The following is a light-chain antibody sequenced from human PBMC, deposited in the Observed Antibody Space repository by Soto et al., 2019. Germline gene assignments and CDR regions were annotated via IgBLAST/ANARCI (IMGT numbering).Light chain of an antibody. Sequence: EVVLTQSPGTLSLSPGDRATLSCRASQSVNRNYLAWYQQKPGQTPRLLIFGASNRAADIPARFSASGSGTDFTLTISGLEPDDFAVYYCQQYDFLPLTFGGGTRL. CDR2: GAS. J-gene: IGKJ4*01. CDR1: QSVNRNY. CDR3: QQYDFLPLT. V-gene: IGKV3-20*01.